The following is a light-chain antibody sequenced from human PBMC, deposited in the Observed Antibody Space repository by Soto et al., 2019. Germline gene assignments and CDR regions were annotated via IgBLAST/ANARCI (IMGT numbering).Light chain of an antibody. CDR3: ASWDDSLSAQV. V-gene: IGLV1-47*02. J-gene: IGLJ3*02. CDR1: RSNIGSNY. CDR2: TNS. Sequence: QSVLTQPPSASGTPGQRVTISCSGSRSNIGSNYVYWYQQLSGTAPKLLIYTNSQRPSGVPDRFSGSKSGTSASLAISGLRSEDEADHNCASWDDSLSAQVFGAGPKLTVL.